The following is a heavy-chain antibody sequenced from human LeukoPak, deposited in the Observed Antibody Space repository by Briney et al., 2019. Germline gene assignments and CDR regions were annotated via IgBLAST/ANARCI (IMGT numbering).Heavy chain of an antibody. J-gene: IGHJ4*02. CDR3: ARSGRGTYYYFDL. Sequence: WASVEVSCKASNYPFTRYGISWVRQAPGQGLEWMGWISGSNGNTNYAQKFQGRVSMTADASTGTAYLELRSLRSDDTAVYYCARSGRGTYYYFDLWDQGTLVTVSS. CDR1: NYPFTRYG. D-gene: IGHD1-26*01. V-gene: IGHV1-18*01. CDR2: ISGSNGNT.